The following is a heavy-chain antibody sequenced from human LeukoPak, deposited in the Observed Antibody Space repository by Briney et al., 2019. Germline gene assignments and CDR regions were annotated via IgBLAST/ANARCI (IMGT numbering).Heavy chain of an antibody. CDR1: GFTFSNYR. Sequence: GGSLRLSCAASGFTFSNYRMNWVRPAPGRGLEWVANIKHDGSEKYYVDSVKGRFTISRDNAKNSLYLQMNSLRAEDTAVYYCASSGYSSGWYRHREYYFDYWGQGTLVTVSS. CDR2: IKHDGSEK. V-gene: IGHV3-7*01. J-gene: IGHJ4*02. D-gene: IGHD6-19*01. CDR3: ASSGYSSGWYRHREYYFDY.